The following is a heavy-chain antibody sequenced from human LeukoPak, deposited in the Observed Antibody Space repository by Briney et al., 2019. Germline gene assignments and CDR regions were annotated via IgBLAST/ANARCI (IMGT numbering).Heavy chain of an antibody. D-gene: IGHD2-15*01. CDR3: AAAQNFPVYCSGGSCSYYFDY. CDR1: GFTFTSSA. J-gene: IGHJ4*02. CDR2: IVVGSGNT. Sequence: VASVKVSCKASGFTFTSSAMQWVRQARGQCLEGVGWIVVGSGNTNYAQKFQERVTITRDMSTSTAYMELSSLRSEDTAVYYCAAAQNFPVYCSGGSCSYYFDYWGQGTLVTVSS. V-gene: IGHV1-58*02.